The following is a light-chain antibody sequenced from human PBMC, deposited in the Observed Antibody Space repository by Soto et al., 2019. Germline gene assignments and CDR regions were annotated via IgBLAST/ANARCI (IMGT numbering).Light chain of an antibody. V-gene: IGKV3-20*01. CDR3: QQYGTSPRM. CDR2: GAS. Sequence: EIVLTQSPGTLSLSPGDTAALSCRASQSVSNNYLAWYQQKPGQAPRLLIYGASSRATGIPDRFSGSASGTDFTLTISRLEPADFEVYYCQQYGTSPRMFGQGTKVEIK. CDR1: QSVSNNY. J-gene: IGKJ1*01.